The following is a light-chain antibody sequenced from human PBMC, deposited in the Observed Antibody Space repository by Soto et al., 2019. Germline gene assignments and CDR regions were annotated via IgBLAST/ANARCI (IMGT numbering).Light chain of an antibody. J-gene: IGKJ1*01. CDR1: QDISGW. CDR3: QQANSFPWT. CDR2: AAS. Sequence: IQMTQSPSSVSASVGDRVTITCRASQDISGWLAWFQQKPGKAPNLLIYAASILQSGVPSRFSGSGSGTDFTLTITYLQPEDFATYYCQQANSFPWTFGQGTKVDIK. V-gene: IGKV1D-12*01.